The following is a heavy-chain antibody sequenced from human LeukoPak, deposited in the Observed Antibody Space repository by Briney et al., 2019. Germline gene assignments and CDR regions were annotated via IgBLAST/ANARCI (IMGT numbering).Heavy chain of an antibody. V-gene: IGHV3-23*01. J-gene: IGHJ6*03. CDR2: ISGSGGST. CDR3: AKDDVGRDHYYYMDV. D-gene: IGHD1-1*01. CDR1: GFTFSSYA. Sequence: GSLRLSCAASGFTFSSYAMSWVRQAPGKGLEWVSAISGSGGSTYYADSVKGRFTISRDNSKNTLYLQMNSLRAEDTAVYYCAKDDVGRDHYYYMDVWGKGTTVTVSS.